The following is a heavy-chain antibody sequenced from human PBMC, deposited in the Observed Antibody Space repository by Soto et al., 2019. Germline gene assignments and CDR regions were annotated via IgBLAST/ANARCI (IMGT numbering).Heavy chain of an antibody. CDR3: AEQRAAAGKAAVAY. J-gene: IGHJ4*02. V-gene: IGHV3-30*18. CDR1: GFTFSSYG. Sequence: QVQLVESGGGVVQPGRSLRLSCAASGFTFSSYGMHWVRQAPGKGLEWVAVISYDGSNKYYADSVKGRFTISRDNSKNTLDLQMNSLRGEDTAVYYCAEQRAAAGKAAVAYWGQGTLVTVSS. D-gene: IGHD6-13*01. CDR2: ISYDGSNK.